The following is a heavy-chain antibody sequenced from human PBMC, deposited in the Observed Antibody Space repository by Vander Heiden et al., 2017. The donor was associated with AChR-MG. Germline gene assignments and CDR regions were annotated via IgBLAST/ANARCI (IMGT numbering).Heavy chain of an antibody. V-gene: IGHV2-70*15. CDR3: ARIKRGYGDSQPFDY. J-gene: IGHJ4*02. CDR2: IDWDDDK. D-gene: IGHD4-17*01. CDR1: GFSLSTSGMC. Sequence: QVTLRESGPALVNPTQTLTLTCTFSGFSLSTSGMCVTWIRQPPGKALEWLARIDWDDDKYYSTSLKTRLTISKDTSKNQVVLTMTNMDPVDTATYYCARIKRGYGDSQPFDYWGQGTLVTVSS.